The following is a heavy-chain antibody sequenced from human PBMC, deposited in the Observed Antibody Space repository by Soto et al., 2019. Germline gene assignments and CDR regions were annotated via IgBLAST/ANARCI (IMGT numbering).Heavy chain of an antibody. D-gene: IGHD5-18*01. J-gene: IGHJ4*02. CDR3: AKDIVRYTYGACDY. Sequence: QVQLVESGGAVVHPGKSLRLSCAASGFTFSSYGMYWVRQAPGKGLEWVAAIAYDGSNKYHADSVKGRFTISRDNSKNTLYLQMNSLRVEDTAVYYCAKDIVRYTYGACDYWGQGALVTVSS. V-gene: IGHV3-30*18. CDR2: IAYDGSNK. CDR1: GFTFSSYG.